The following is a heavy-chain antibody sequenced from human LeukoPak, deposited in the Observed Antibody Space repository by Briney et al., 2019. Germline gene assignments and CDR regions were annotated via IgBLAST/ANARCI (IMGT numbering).Heavy chain of an antibody. CDR3: ARGFTYYDFWSGYSFDY. CDR2: IYTSGST. V-gene: IGHV4-4*07. D-gene: IGHD3-3*01. Sequence: SETLSLTCTVSGGSISSYYWSWIRQPAGKGLEWIGRIYTSGSTNYNPSLKSRVTISVDTSKNQFSLKLSSVTAADTAVYYCARGFTYYDFWSGYSFDYWGQGTLVTVSS. CDR1: GGSISSYY. J-gene: IGHJ4*02.